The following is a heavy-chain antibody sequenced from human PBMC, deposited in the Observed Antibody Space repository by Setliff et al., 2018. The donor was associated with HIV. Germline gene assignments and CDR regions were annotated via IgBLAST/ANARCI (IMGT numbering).Heavy chain of an antibody. CDR1: GFAVSGNY. CDR2: INWNGGST. V-gene: IGHV3-20*04. D-gene: IGHD3-16*01. J-gene: IGHJ4*02. Sequence: GGSLRLSCAASGFAVSGNYMSWVRQAPGKGLEWVSGINWNGGSTGYADSVTGRFTISRDNAKNSVYLQMHSLRVEDTAVSYCAAVPWGHSSLIIDHWGQGTTVTVSS. CDR3: AAVPWGHSSLIIDH.